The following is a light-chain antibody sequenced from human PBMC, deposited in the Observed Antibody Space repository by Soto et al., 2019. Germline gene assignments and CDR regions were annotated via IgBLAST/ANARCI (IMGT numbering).Light chain of an antibody. CDR3: QHYDFLLRRT. V-gene: IGKV1-5*03. Sequence: DIQMTQSPSTLSASVGDRVTITCRASQSISSWLAWYQQKPGTAPKLLIYKASTLESGVPSRFSGIRSGTEFTLTVSSLQPDDFATYYCQHYDFLLRRTFGQGTKVDIK. CDR2: KAS. CDR1: QSISSW. J-gene: IGKJ1*01.